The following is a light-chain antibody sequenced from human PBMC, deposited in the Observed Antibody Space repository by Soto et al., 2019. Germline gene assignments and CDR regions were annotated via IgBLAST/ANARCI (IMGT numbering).Light chain of an antibody. J-gene: IGKJ2*02. CDR3: QQSYSTPCT. V-gene: IGKV1-39*01. Sequence: DLQMTQSPSSLSASVGDRVTITCRASQSISSYLNWYQQKPGKAPKLLIYAASSLQSGVPSRFSGSGSGTDFTHPISSLQPEDFATYYCQQSYSTPCTFGQGTKLEIK. CDR1: QSISSY. CDR2: AAS.